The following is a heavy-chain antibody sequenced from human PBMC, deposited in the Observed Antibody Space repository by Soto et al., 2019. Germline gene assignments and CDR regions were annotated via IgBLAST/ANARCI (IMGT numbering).Heavy chain of an antibody. CDR1: GFIFSNYV. CDR2: ISVGGESS. V-gene: IGHV3-23*01. Sequence: EVQLLESGGGLVQPGGSLRLSCAASGFIFSNYVMSWVRQVPGKGLEWVSAISVGGESSYYADSVKGRFTISRDNSKNTLYLQMNSLRVEDTAGYYCAKDKGTGRKFFDYWGQGTLGTVSS. J-gene: IGHJ4*02. D-gene: IGHD3-9*01. CDR3: AKDKGTGRKFFDY.